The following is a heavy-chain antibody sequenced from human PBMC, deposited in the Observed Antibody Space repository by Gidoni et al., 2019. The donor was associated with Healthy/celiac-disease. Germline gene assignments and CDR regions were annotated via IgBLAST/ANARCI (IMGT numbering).Heavy chain of an antibody. V-gene: IGHV4-34*01. CDR1: GGSFSGYY. D-gene: IGHD5-18*01. Sequence: QVQLQQWGAGLLKPSETLSLTCAVYGGSFSGYYWSWIRQPPGKGQEWIGEINHSGSTNYNPSLKSRVTISVDTSKNQFSLKLSSVTAADTAVYYCARGRSGYSYGYPYDYWGQGTLVTVSS. CDR2: INHSGST. J-gene: IGHJ4*02. CDR3: ARGRSGYSYGYPYDY.